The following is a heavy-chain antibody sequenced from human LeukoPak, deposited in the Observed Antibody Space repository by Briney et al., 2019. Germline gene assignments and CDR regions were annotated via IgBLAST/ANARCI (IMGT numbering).Heavy chain of an antibody. CDR3: ARVVLSGAYQIDL. J-gene: IGHJ5*02. CDR2: INGDGSTT. CDR1: GFTFSTYW. D-gene: IGHD2/OR15-2a*01. V-gene: IGHV3-74*01. Sequence: PGGSLRLSCASSGFTFSTYWMHWVRQAPAKGLVWVSRINGDGSTTTYADSVKGRFTISRDNAQSTLYLQVNSLRVEAAAVYYCARVVLSGAYQIDLWGQGTLVTVSS.